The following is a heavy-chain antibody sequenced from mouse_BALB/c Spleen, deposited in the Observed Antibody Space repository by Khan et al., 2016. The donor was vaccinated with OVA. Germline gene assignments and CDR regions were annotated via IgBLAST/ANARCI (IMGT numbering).Heavy chain of an antibody. Sequence: QVQLQQSGAELVKPGASVNLSCKASGYTLTSYWMHWVKQRPGQGLEWIGEINPSNGRTNYNEKFKSKATLTVDKSSSTAYMQLSSPTSEDSAVYYCARRLINFDYWGQGTTLTVSS. CDR3: ARRLINFDY. CDR1: GYTLTSYW. V-gene: IGHV1S81*02. D-gene: IGHD1-3*01. J-gene: IGHJ2*01. CDR2: INPSNGRT.